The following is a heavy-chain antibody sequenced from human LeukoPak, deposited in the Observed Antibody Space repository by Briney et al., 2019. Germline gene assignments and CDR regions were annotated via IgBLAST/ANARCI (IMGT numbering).Heavy chain of an antibody. D-gene: IGHD6-13*01. Sequence: PSEPLSLTCTVSGGSVSSGSYYWSWIRQPPGKGLEWIGYIYYSGSTNYNPSLKSRVTISVDTSKNQFSLKLSSVTAADTAVYYCAREQAAGGLDYWGQGALVTVSS. V-gene: IGHV4-61*01. CDR2: IYYSGST. CDR3: AREQAAGGLDY. J-gene: IGHJ4*02. CDR1: GGSVSSGSYY.